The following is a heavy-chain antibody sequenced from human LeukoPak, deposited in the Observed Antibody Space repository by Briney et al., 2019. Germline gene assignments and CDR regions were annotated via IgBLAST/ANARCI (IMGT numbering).Heavy chain of an antibody. CDR1: GGSISSYY. Sequence: SETLSLTCTVSGGSISSYYWSWIRQPPGKGLEWIGYIYYSGSTNYNPSLKSRVTISVDTSKNQFSLKLSSVTAADTAVYYCARHNPIPGLLWFGELQPPDYWGQGTLVTVSS. V-gene: IGHV4-59*08. D-gene: IGHD3-10*01. J-gene: IGHJ4*02. CDR2: IYYSGST. CDR3: ARHNPIPGLLWFGELQPPDY.